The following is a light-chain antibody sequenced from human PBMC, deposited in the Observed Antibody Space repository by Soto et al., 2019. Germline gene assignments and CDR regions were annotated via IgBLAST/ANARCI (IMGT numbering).Light chain of an antibody. Sequence: EIVLTQSPTTLSLSPGERATLXXRASQSVSSYLAGYQQKPGKAPRXIIDDASNRATCSPDRISGSGAETYFTLTSSRLEPEDFAVYYCQQYGSAPITFGQGTRLDIK. V-gene: IGKV3-20*01. J-gene: IGKJ5*01. CDR3: QQYGSAPIT. CDR2: DAS. CDR1: QSVSSY.